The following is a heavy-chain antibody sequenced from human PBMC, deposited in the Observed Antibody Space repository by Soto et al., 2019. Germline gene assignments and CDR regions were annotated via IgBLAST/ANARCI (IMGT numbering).Heavy chain of an antibody. V-gene: IGHV3-74*01. D-gene: IGHD1-1*01. Sequence: GGSLRLSCAVSGFTFSAYWMHWVRQSPGKGLVWISRIYNDGTYSDYADSVRGRFTISRDNVNDTLYLQMNNLRAEDSGLYYCTRGPRPISTGTGAYWGQGTQVTVSS. CDR2: IYNDGTYS. J-gene: IGHJ4*02. CDR3: TRGPRPISTGTGAY. CDR1: GFTFSAYW.